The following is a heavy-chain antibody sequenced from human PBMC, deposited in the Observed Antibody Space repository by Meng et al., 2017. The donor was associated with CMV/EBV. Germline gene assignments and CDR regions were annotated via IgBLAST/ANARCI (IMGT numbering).Heavy chain of an antibody. D-gene: IGHD6-6*01. Sequence: SETLSLTCTVSGGSISSSSYYWGWIRQPPGKGLEWIGSIYYSGSTYYNPSLKSRVTISVDTSKNQFSLKLSSLTAADTAVYYCARLARRKFSSIAARDTDYWGQGTLVTVSS. V-gene: IGHV4-39*01. CDR1: GGSISSSSYY. J-gene: IGHJ4*02. CDR3: ARLARRKFSSIAARDTDY. CDR2: IYYSGST.